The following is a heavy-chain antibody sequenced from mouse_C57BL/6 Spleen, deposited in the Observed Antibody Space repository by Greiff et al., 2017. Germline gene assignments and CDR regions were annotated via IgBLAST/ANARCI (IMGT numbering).Heavy chain of an antibody. CDR2: ISSGGSYT. CDR3: ARRLYDYGGYFDV. CDR1: GFTFSSYG. J-gene: IGHJ1*03. V-gene: IGHV5-6*02. D-gene: IGHD2-4*01. Sequence: EVNVVESGGDLVKPGGSLKLSCAASGFTFSSYGMSWVRQTPDKRLEWVATISSGGSYTYYPDRVKGRFTISRDNAKNTLYLQMSSLKSEDTAMYYCARRLYDYGGYFDVWGTGTTVTVSS.